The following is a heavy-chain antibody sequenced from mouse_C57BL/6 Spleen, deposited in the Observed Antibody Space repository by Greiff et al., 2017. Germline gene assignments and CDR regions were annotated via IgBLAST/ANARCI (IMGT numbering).Heavy chain of an antibody. D-gene: IGHD2-4*01. CDR2: ISDGGSYT. V-gene: IGHV5-4*03. CDR3: SRGLYYDYDYYFDY. J-gene: IGHJ2*01. Sequence: EVKLVESGGGLVKPGGSLKLSCAASGFSFSSYAMSWVRQTPEKRLAWVATISDGGSYTYYPDNVKGRFTISRGNAKNNLYLQRSHLKSEDKAMYYCSRGLYYDYDYYFDYWGQGTTLTVSS. CDR1: GFSFSSYA.